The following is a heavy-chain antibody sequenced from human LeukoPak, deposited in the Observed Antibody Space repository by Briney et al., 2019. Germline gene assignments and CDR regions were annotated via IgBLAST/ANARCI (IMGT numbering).Heavy chain of an antibody. CDR3: TRGTGTQGY. Sequence: GGSLRLSCAASGFTFSSYWMNWVRQAPGKGLEWVAIIWSEGSNKYYVDPVKGRFTISRDNSNNTLYLQMNSLKTEDTAVYYCTRGTGTQGYWGQGTLVTVSS. V-gene: IGHV3-33*08. CDR1: GFTFSSYW. CDR2: IWSEGSNK. D-gene: IGHD1-1*01. J-gene: IGHJ4*02.